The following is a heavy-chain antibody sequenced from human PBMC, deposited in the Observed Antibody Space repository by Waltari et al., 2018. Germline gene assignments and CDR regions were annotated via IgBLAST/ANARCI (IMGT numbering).Heavy chain of an antibody. D-gene: IGHD3-16*01. J-gene: IGHJ4*02. CDR1: RFAFRGYS. CDR2: RRNDGSSK. CDR3: ARFGGYFEDNSAHFDS. Sequence: EVQLVESGGGLVQPGGSLRLSCSAPRFAFRGYSISWVRQTPGKGLEGGDARRNDGSSKYYVDSVKGRFTISRDNANNLLFLQMNSLRVEDTAMFYCARFGGYFEDNSAHFDSWGQGTLVTVSS. V-gene: IGHV3-7*01.